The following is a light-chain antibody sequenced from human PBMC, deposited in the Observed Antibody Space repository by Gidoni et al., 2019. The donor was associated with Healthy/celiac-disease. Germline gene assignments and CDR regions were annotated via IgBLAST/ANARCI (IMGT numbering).Light chain of an antibody. CDR3: QQYDNLPWT. V-gene: IGKV1-33*01. J-gene: IGKJ1*01. Sequence: DIQMTQSPPSLSASVGDRVTITCQASQDISNYLNWYQQKPGKAPKLLIYDASNLETGVPSRFSGSGSGTDFTFTISSLQPEDIATYYCQQYDNLPWTFXQXTKVEIK. CDR2: DAS. CDR1: QDISNY.